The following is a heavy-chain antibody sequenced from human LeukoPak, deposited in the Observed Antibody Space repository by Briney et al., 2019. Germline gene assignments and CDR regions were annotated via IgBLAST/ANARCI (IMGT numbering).Heavy chain of an antibody. D-gene: IGHD5-18*01. CDR1: GGSISSGGYY. CDR3: ARVRGYSYGELDY. J-gene: IGHJ4*02. V-gene: IGHV4-31*03. Sequence: SETLSLTCTVSGGSISSGGYYWSWIRQHPGKGLEWIGYISYSGSTYYNPSLNSRVTISAGTSKSQFSLKLSSVTAADTAVYYCARVRGYSYGELDYWGQGTLVTVST. CDR2: ISYSGST.